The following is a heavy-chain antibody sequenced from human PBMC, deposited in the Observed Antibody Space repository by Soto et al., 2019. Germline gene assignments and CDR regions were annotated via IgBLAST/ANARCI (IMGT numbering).Heavy chain of an antibody. D-gene: IGHD2-15*01. CDR3: ARGAIYCSGGSCYSYYYYYMDV. V-gene: IGHV1-2*04. CDR2: INPNSGGT. J-gene: IGHJ6*03. Sequence: ASVKVSCKASGYTFTGYYMHWARQAPGQGLEWMGWINPNSGGTNYAQKFQGWVTMTRDTSISTAYMELSRLRSDDTAVYYCARGAIYCSGGSCYSYYYYYMDVWGKGTTVTVSS. CDR1: GYTFTGYY.